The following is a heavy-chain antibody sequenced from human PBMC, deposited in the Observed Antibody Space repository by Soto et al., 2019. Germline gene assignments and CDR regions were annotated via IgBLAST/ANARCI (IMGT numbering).Heavy chain of an antibody. CDR2: IKGDASTT. CDR1: GFTFSDYW. V-gene: IGHV3-74*01. CDR3: ARGGRGYYYVDV. Sequence: PGGSLRLSCEASGFTFSDYWIHWVRQALGKGLVWLSRIKGDASTTNYADSVMGRFTVSRDNARNTVYLQMNSLRAEYTAIYYCARGGRGYYYVDVWGKGITVTVSS. J-gene: IGHJ6*03.